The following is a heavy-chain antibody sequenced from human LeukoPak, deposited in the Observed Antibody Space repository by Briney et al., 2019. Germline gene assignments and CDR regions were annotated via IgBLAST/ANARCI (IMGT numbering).Heavy chain of an antibody. CDR1: GYTFTGCY. Sequence: ASVKVSCKASGYTFTGCYMHWVRQAPGQGLEWMGWINPNSGGTNYAQKFQGGVTMTRDTSIGTAYMELSRLRSDDTAVYYCARAGLWDYSDTSGYHNAAFDIWGQGTMVTVSS. D-gene: IGHD3-22*01. J-gene: IGHJ3*02. CDR3: ARAGLWDYSDTSGYHNAAFDI. CDR2: INPNSGGT. V-gene: IGHV1-2*02.